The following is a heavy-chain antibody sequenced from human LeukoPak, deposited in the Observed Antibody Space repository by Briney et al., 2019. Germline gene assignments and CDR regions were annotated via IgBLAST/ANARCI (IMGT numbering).Heavy chain of an antibody. V-gene: IGHV3-21*05. Sequence: GRSLRLSCAASGFTFSSYAMHWVRQAPGKGLEWVSYISGSGSHTTYADSVRGRFTISRDNAKNSLSLQVNSLRADDTAVYYCARVGSTVAAGTPDYWGQGTLVTVSS. J-gene: IGHJ4*02. D-gene: IGHD6-13*01. CDR2: ISGSGSHT. CDR1: GFTFSSYA. CDR3: ARVGSTVAAGTPDY.